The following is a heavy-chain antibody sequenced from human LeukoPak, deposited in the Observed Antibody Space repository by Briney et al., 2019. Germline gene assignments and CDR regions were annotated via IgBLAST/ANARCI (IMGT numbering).Heavy chain of an antibody. Sequence: GESLKISCKGSGYIFSTYWIVWVRQVPGKGLEWMGIIYPGDSDTRYSPSFQGQVTISADKSVSTAYLHWSSLKASDTAIYYCVRHLSDITSCPNYWGPGTLITVAS. J-gene: IGHJ4*02. V-gene: IGHV5-51*01. CDR1: GYIFSTYW. CDR2: IYPGDSDT. D-gene: IGHD2-2*01. CDR3: VRHLSDITSCPNY.